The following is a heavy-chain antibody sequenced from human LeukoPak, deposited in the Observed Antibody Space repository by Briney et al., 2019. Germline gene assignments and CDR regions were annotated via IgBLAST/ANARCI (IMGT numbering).Heavy chain of an antibody. CDR3: ARDGTRIAVAGTPESEAFDI. CDR2: INSDGSST. Sequence: RGSLRLSCAASGFTFSSYWMHWVRQAPGKGLVWVSRINSDGSSTSYADSVKGRFTISRDNAKNTLYLQMNSLRAEDTAVYYCARDGTRIAVAGTPESEAFDIWGQGTMVTVSS. CDR1: GFTFSSYW. V-gene: IGHV3-74*01. D-gene: IGHD6-19*01. J-gene: IGHJ3*02.